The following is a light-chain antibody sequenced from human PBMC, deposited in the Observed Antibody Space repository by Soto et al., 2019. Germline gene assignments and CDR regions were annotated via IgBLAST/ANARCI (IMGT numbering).Light chain of an antibody. Sequence: EIVLTQSPGTLSLSPGERATLSCRASQSVSSSYLAWYQQKPGQAPRLLIYGASSRATGIPDRFSGSGSGTDFTLTISRLEPEDFAVYYCQQYGSSWYTSGQGTKLEIK. J-gene: IGKJ2*01. CDR2: GAS. CDR1: QSVSSSY. CDR3: QQYGSSWYT. V-gene: IGKV3-20*01.